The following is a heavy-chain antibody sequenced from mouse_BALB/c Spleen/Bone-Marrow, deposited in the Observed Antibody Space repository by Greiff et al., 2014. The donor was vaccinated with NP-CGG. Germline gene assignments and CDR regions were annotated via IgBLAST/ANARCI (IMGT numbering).Heavy chain of an antibody. J-gene: IGHJ3*01. D-gene: IGHD4-1*01. Sequence: ESGAELVKPGASVKLSCKASGYTFTNYYMYWVKQRPGQGLEWIGEFNPRNGGTNFNEKFKSKATLTVDKFSRTAYMQLSSLTSEDSAVYYCTRFWDEAYWGQGTLVTVSS. V-gene: IGHV1S81*02. CDR3: TRFWDEAY. CDR2: FNPRNGGT. CDR1: GYTFTNYY.